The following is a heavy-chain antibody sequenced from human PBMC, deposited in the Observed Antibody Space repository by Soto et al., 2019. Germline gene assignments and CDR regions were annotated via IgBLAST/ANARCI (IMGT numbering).Heavy chain of an antibody. J-gene: IGHJ5*02. CDR1: GFTFSSYA. CDR3: AKDRGAGGRFSGIAVAGIPS. CDR2: ISGGGGNT. V-gene: IGHV3-23*01. D-gene: IGHD6-19*01. Sequence: EVQLLESGGGLVQPGGSLRLSCAASGFTFSSYAMSWVRQTPGKGLEWVSGISGGGGNTYYADSVTGRFTISRDNSRNTLYLQMNSLRAADTAIYYCAKDRGAGGRFSGIAVAGIPSWGQGTPGHRLL.